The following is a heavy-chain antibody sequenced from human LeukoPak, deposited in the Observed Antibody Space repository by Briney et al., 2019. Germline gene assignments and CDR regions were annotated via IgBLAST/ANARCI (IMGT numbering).Heavy chain of an antibody. Sequence: PGGSLRLSCAASAFPFSSHSMTWVRQAPGTGLELLSYISYSSSTIFYAESVKGRFTISRNNAKNSLYMQMNSLRDENTAVYYCTSAGSTTLSRWFDHWGQGSLVTVSS. CDR3: TSAGSTTLSRWFDH. CDR2: ISYSSSTI. J-gene: IGHJ5*02. D-gene: IGHD1-1*01. CDR1: AFPFSSHS. V-gene: IGHV3-48*02.